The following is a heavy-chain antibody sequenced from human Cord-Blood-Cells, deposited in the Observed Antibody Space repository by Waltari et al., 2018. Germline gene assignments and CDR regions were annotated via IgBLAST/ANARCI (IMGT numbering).Heavy chain of an antibody. Sequence: ESGPGLVKPSQTLSLTCTVSGGSISSGGYYWSWIHQHPGKGLEWIGYIYYSGSTYYNPSLKSRVTISVDTSKNQFSLKLSSVTAADTAVYYCASSSVTFGGVIGIFDYWGQGTLVTVSS. CDR1: GGSISSGGYY. CDR2: IYYSGST. CDR3: ASSSVTFGGVIGIFDY. D-gene: IGHD3-16*02. V-gene: IGHV4-31*03. J-gene: IGHJ4*02.